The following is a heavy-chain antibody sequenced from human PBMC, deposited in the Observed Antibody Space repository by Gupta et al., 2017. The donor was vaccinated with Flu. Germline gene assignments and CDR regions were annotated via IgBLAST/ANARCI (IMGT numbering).Heavy chain of an antibody. CDR3: AKDQEAVDYYDSSGYHYTQYYYYGMDV. Sequence: KGLEWVSSISGTGGTTYDADSVKGRFTISRDNSKNTLFLQMNTLSPEDTAVYYCAKDQEAVDYYDSSGYHYTQYYYYGMDVWGQGTTVTVSS. CDR2: ISGTGGTT. V-gene: IGHV3-23*01. J-gene: IGHJ6*02. D-gene: IGHD3-22*01.